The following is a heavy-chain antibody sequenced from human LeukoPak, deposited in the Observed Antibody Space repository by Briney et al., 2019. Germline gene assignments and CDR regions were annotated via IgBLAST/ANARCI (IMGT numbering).Heavy chain of an antibody. D-gene: IGHD3-22*01. J-gene: IGHJ6*03. CDR1: GNTFISDE. CDR3: ARNVGHFYYDGSGFELYYYYLDV. Sequence: ASVKVSCKASGNTFISDEINWVRQATGQGLEWMGWMSANSGNAASAQKFQGRLTMTRNTSISTAYMELSSLNSDDTAVYYCARNVGHFYYDGSGFELYYYYLDVWGKGTTVTVFS. CDR2: MSANSGNA. V-gene: IGHV1-8*02.